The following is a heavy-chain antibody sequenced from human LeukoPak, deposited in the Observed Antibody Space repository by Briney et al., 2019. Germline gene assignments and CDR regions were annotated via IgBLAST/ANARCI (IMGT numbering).Heavy chain of an antibody. CDR1: GFTFSSYA. J-gene: IGHJ4*02. CDR2: IFGSGGSA. D-gene: IGHD6-19*01. Sequence: GGSLRLSCAASGFTFSSYAMSWVRQAPGKGLEWVSGIFGSGGSAHYADSVKGRFTISRDNSQNTVYLQMNSLRAEDTAVYYCGKTTTGYSSGRNPAWPVDYWGQGTLVTVSS. V-gene: IGHV3-23*01. CDR3: GKTTTGYSSGRNPAWPVDY.